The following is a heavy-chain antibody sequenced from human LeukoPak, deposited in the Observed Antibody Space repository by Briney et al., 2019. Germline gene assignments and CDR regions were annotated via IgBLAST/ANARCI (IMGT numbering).Heavy chain of an antibody. CDR2: INHSGST. Sequence: YPSETLSLTCAVYGGSFSGYYWSWIRQPPGKGLEWIGEINHSGSTNYNPSLKSRVTISVDTSKNQFSLKLSSVTAADTAVYYCARDRAYYYDSSGPPTPYGMDVWGQGTTVTVSS. D-gene: IGHD3-22*01. J-gene: IGHJ6*02. V-gene: IGHV4-34*01. CDR3: ARDRAYYYDSSGPPTPYGMDV. CDR1: GGSFSGYY.